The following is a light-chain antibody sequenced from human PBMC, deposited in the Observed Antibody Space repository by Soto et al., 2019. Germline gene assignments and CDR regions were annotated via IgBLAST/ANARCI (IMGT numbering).Light chain of an antibody. Sequence: QSVLTQSPSASASLGASVKLTCTLSSGHISYAIAWHQQQPEKGPRYLMEINSDGSHTKGDGVPDRLSGSSSGADRYLTISRLQSDDEADYYCQAWGTGGVFGGGTKLTVL. J-gene: IGLJ3*02. CDR2: INSDGSH. CDR3: QAWGTGGV. CDR1: SGHISYA. V-gene: IGLV4-69*01.